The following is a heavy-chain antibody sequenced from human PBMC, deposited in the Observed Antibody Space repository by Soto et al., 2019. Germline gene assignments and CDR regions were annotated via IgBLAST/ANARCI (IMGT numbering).Heavy chain of an antibody. Sequence: QVQLQESGPGLVKPSETLSLSCTVSGGSISSYYWSWFRQSPGKRMEWIGYVHHSWGSSYNPSLPSRVAISLDTSKRQFSLKVTSVTATDPAVYYCARQGFGPLHGLVDGWGQGTTVTVSS. J-gene: IGHJ6*02. CDR1: GGSISSYY. CDR3: ARQGFGPLHGLVDG. D-gene: IGHD3-10*01. CDR2: VHHSWGS. V-gene: IGHV4-59*08.